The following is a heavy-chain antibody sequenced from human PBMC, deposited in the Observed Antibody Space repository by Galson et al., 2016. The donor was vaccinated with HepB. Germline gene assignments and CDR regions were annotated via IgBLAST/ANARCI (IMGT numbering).Heavy chain of an antibody. D-gene: IGHD3-10*01. CDR2: ITKSGGDT. Sequence: SLRLSCAASGFTFRSYAMGWVRQAPGKGPEWVSSITKSGGDTYYADSVQGRFTISRDNSKNTLSLQMNGLSAGDTALYFCAKESGSLWFGETDYFDFWGQGALVTVSS. V-gene: IGHV3-23*01. CDR1: GFTFRSYA. J-gene: IGHJ4*02. CDR3: AKESGSLWFGETDYFDF.